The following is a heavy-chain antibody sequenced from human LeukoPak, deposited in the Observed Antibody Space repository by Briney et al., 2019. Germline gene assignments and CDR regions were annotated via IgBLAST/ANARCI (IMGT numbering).Heavy chain of an antibody. D-gene: IGHD1-26*01. J-gene: IGHJ4*02. Sequence: SETLSLTCSVFGSMYNYYWSWIRQPPGKGLEWIGYIHYNGITNYDPSLESRVTMSLDTSKNQVSLKLTSVTAADTAVYYCARHISSGGTYAHFESWGRGTLVTVSS. CDR2: IHYNGIT. CDR3: ARHISSGGTYAHFES. V-gene: IGHV4-59*08. CDR1: GSMYNYY.